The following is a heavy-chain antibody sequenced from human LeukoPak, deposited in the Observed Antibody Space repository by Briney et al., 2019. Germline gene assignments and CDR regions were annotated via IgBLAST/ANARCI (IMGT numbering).Heavy chain of an antibody. CDR3: ARARASGRSGFDY. V-gene: IGHV3-33*08. CDR1: GFTFRNYV. J-gene: IGHJ4*02. Sequence: GGSLRLSCAASGFTFRNYVIHWVRQAPGKGLEWVAVIWYDGSNKYYADSVKGRFTISRDNAKNSLYLQMNSLRDEDTAVYYCARARASGRSGFDYWGQGTLVTVSS. CDR2: IWYDGSNK. D-gene: IGHD2-15*01.